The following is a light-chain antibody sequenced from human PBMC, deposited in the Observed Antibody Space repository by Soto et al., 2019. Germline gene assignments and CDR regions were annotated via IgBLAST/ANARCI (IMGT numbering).Light chain of an antibody. CDR1: QSVSYY. CDR3: QQFSSYPLT. Sequence: EIVLTHSPATLSLSPGERSTLSCRASQSVSYYLAWYQQQPGQAPRLLIYDASSRATGVPDRFSGGGSGTDFTLTISRLEPEDFAVYYCQQFSSYPLTFGGGTKVDIK. CDR2: DAS. J-gene: IGKJ4*01. V-gene: IGKV3-20*01.